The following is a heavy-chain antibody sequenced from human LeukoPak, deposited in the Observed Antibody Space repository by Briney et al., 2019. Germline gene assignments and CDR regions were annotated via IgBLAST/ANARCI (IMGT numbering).Heavy chain of an antibody. CDR2: ISRGGSPI. CDR1: GITFSDYY. J-gene: IGHJ4*01. V-gene: IGHV3-11*04. CDR3: VITAGPPTDH. Sequence: GGSLRLSCTASGITFSDYYMNWIRQAPGKGLDWLSFISRGGSPIYYADSVKGRFTISRDNAKNSLYLQMNSLRVEDTAMYYCVITAGPPTDHWGQGALVTVSS. D-gene: IGHD1-14*01.